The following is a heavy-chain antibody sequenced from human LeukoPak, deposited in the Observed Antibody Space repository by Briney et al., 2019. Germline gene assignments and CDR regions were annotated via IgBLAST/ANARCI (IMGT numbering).Heavy chain of an antibody. Sequence: PSETLSLTCTVSVGSLSSSSYYWGWIRQPPGKGLEWIGSIYYSGSTYYNPSLKSRVTISVDTSKNQFSLKLSSVTAADTAVYYCARLWFGEDYWGQGTLVTVSS. V-gene: IGHV4-39*01. CDR2: IYYSGST. J-gene: IGHJ4*02. CDR3: ARLWFGEDY. CDR1: VGSLSSSSYY. D-gene: IGHD3-10*01.